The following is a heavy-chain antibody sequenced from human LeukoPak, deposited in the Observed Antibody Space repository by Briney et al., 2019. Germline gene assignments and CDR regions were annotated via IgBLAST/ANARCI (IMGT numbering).Heavy chain of an antibody. CDR1: GFTASSNY. J-gene: IGHJ1*01. Sequence: GGSLRLSCAASGFTASSNYMSWVRQAPGKGLEWVSVIYSGGSTYYADSVKGRFTISRDNSKNTLYLQMNSLRAEDTAVYYCARVEDYYDSSGYYYQYFQHWGQGTLVTVSS. CDR2: IYSGGST. V-gene: IGHV3-66*01. CDR3: ARVEDYYDSSGYYYQYFQH. D-gene: IGHD3-22*01.